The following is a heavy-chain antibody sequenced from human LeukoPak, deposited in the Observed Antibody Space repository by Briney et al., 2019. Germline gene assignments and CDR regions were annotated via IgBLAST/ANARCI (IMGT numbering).Heavy chain of an antibody. D-gene: IGHD7-27*01. V-gene: IGHV3-7*01. CDR1: GFTFNTYW. J-gene: IGHJ4*02. CDR2: IREDGGEI. CDR3: ARHWAHLDY. Sequence: PGGSLRLSCVGSGFTFNTYWMNWVRQAPGKGLEWVANIREDGGEIYYLDSVKGRFTIFRDNAKNSLYLQMNGLRAEDTAVYYCARHWAHLDYWGQGTLVTVSS.